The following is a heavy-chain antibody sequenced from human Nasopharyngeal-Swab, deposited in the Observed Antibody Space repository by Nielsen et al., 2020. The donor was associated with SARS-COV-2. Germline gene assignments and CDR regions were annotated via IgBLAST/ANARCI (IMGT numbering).Heavy chain of an antibody. CDR2: ITWNSGNI. CDR3: AKSLYTSTWSHYFDI. J-gene: IGHJ4*02. V-gene: IGHV3-9*01. CDR1: GFPFDDYA. Sequence: SLKISCVASGFPFDDYAMSWVRLIPGKGLQWVAGITWNSGNIGYADSVKGRFTVSRDNAGNSLFLQLDSLRPEDTAVYYCAKSLYTSTWSHYFDIWGQGTMVTISS. D-gene: IGHD6-13*01.